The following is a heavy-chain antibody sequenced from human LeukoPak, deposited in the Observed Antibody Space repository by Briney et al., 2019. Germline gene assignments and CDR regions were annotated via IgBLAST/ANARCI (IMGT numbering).Heavy chain of an antibody. Sequence: SETLSLTCTVSGGSISSYYWSWIRQPPGKGLEWIGYIYYSGSTNYNPSLKSRVTISVDTSKNQFSLKLSSVTAADTAVYYCARLRGWEDSSSWYTDQGFDYWGQGTLVTVSS. CDR2: IYYSGST. D-gene: IGHD6-13*01. CDR3: ARLRGWEDSSSWYTDQGFDY. J-gene: IGHJ4*02. V-gene: IGHV4-59*01. CDR1: GGSISSYY.